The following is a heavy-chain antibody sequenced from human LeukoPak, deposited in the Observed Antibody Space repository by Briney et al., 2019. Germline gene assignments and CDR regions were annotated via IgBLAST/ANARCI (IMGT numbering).Heavy chain of an antibody. V-gene: IGHV3-30*02. D-gene: IGHD3-3*01. CDR2: IRYDGSNK. CDR3: AKDHYDFWSGYRLYYYYYMDV. CDR1: GFTFSSYS. J-gene: IGHJ6*03. Sequence: PGGSLRLSCAASGFTFSSYSMNWVRQAPGKGLEWVAFIRYDGSNKYYADSVKGRFTISRDNSKNTLYLQMNSLRAEDTAVYYCAKDHYDFWSGYRLYYYYYMDVWGKGTTITVSS.